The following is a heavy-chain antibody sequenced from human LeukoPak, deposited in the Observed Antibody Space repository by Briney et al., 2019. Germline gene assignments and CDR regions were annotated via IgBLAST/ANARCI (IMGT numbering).Heavy chain of an antibody. Sequence: KSGGSLRLSCAASGFTFSDYYMSWLRQAQGKGLEWVSYISSSGSTIYYEDSVKGRFTISRDNAKNSLYLQMNSLRAEDTAVYYCARDGYSYGYGPPHAFDIWGQGTMVTVSS. CDR2: ISSSGSTI. D-gene: IGHD5-18*01. V-gene: IGHV3-11*01. J-gene: IGHJ3*02. CDR3: ARDGYSYGYGPPHAFDI. CDR1: GFTFSDYY.